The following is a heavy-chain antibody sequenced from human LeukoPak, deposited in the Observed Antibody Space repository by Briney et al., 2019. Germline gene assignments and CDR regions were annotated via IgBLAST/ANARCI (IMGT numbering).Heavy chain of an antibody. V-gene: IGHV3-23*01. CDR3: AKGPGYYDFWSGYSGQTYFDY. CDR1: GFAFSSYD. Sequence: GGSLRLSCAASGFAFSSYDMNWVRQAPGKGLEWVSAISGSGGSTYYADSVKGRFTISRDNSKNTLYLQMNSLRAEDTAVYYCAKGPGYYDFWSGYSGQTYFDYWGQGTLVTVSS. CDR2: ISGSGGST. D-gene: IGHD3-3*01. J-gene: IGHJ4*02.